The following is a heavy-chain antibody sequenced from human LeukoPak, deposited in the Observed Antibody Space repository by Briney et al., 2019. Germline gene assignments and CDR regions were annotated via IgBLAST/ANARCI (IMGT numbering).Heavy chain of an antibody. Sequence: GGSLRLSCAASGFTFSSYSMNWVRQAPGKGLEWVSSISSSSSYIYYADSVKGRFTISRDNAKNSLYLQMNSLRAEDTAVYYCARDSGDFDAFDIWDQGTMVTVSS. J-gene: IGHJ3*02. CDR2: ISSSSSYI. CDR3: ARDSGDFDAFDI. V-gene: IGHV3-21*01. D-gene: IGHD1-26*01. CDR1: GFTFSSYS.